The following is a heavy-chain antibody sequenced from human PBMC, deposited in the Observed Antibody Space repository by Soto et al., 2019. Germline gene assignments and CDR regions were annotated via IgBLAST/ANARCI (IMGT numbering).Heavy chain of an antibody. CDR3: ARIHSGYDKGTYYFDY. CDR1: GFTFSDYY. CDR2: ISSSSSYT. Sequence: GGSLRLSCAASGFTFSDYYMSWIRQAPGKGLEWVSYISSSSSYTNYADSVKGRFTISRDNAKNSLYLQMNSLRAEDTAVYYCARIHSGYDKGTYYFDYWGQGTLVTVSS. J-gene: IGHJ4*02. V-gene: IGHV3-11*06. D-gene: IGHD5-12*01.